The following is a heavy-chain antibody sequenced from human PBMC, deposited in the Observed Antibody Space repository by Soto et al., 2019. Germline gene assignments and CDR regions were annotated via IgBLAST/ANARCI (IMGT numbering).Heavy chain of an antibody. J-gene: IGHJ6*02. CDR2: ISGSGGNT. CDR1: GFTFSSFP. CDR3: AKGGV. V-gene: IGHV3-23*01. Sequence: EVQLLESGGGLVQPGGSLRLSCAASGFTFSSFPMNWVRQAPGKGLEWVSAISGSGGNTYYGDSVKGRFTISRDNSKNMLDLPMNSLRAEDTAVYYCAKGGVWGQGTTVIVSS.